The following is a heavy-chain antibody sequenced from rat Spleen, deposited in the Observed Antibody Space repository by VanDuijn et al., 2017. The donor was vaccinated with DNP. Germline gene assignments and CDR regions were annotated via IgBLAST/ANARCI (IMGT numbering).Heavy chain of an antibody. CDR3: AIRGGISHYFDY. D-gene: IGHD1-4*01. J-gene: IGHJ2*01. Sequence: EVQLVESGGGLVQPGRSLKLSCAASGFPFSDYAMAWVRQAPKKGLESVASISYEGSRTYDGEPVKGRFTTSRDNAKRTLYLGMYSLRSEDTATYYCAIRGGISHYFDYWGQGVLVTVSS. V-gene: IGHV5-17*01. CDR2: ISYEGSRT. CDR1: GFPFSDYA.